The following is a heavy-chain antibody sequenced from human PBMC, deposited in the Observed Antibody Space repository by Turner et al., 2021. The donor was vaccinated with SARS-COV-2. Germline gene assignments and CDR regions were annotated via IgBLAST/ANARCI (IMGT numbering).Heavy chain of an antibody. CDR1: GYTITELS. CDR3: ATSNTIFGVVTNYYYYYGMDV. D-gene: IGHD3-3*01. J-gene: IGHJ6*02. Sequence: QVQLVQSGAEVKKPGASVKVSCKVSGYTITELSMHWVRQAPGKGLEWMGGFDPEDGETIYAQKFQGRVTMTEDTSTDTAYMELSSLRSEDTAVYYCATSNTIFGVVTNYYYYYGMDVWGQGTTVTVSS. V-gene: IGHV1-24*01. CDR2: FDPEDGET.